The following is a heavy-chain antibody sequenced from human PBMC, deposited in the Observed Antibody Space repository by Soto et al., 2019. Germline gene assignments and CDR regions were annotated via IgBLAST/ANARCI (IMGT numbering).Heavy chain of an antibody. J-gene: IGHJ4*02. Sequence: PSETLYLTCTVSGGSISSSNSYWGWIRQPPGKGLEWLGSIYYSRSTYYNPSLKSRISISVDTSKNQFSLKLSSVTAAYTAVYYCARGVFMRVTTIAYGGKGTLVPVSS. CDR2: IYYSRST. CDR1: GGSISSSNSY. CDR3: ARGVFMRVTTIAY. V-gene: IGHV4-39*01. D-gene: IGHD1-26*01.